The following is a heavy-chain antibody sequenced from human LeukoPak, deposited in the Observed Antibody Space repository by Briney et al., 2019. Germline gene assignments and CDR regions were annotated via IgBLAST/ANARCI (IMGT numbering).Heavy chain of an antibody. Sequence: ASVTVSCKASGYTFTSYDINWVRQATGQGLEWMGWMNPNSGNTGYAQKFQGRVTMTRNTSISTAYMELSSLRSEDTAVYYCARGRPRIAAAGRGYFQHWGQGTLVTVSS. CDR1: GYTFTSYD. J-gene: IGHJ1*01. V-gene: IGHV1-8*01. D-gene: IGHD6-13*01. CDR2: MNPNSGNT. CDR3: ARGRPRIAAAGRGYFQH.